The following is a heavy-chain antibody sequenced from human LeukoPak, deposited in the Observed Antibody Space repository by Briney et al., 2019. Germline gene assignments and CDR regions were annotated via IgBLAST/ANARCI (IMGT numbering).Heavy chain of an antibody. CDR3: ARVPTPTAMVLYFDY. CDR1: GGSIRSTTYY. D-gene: IGHD5-18*01. CDR2: IYYSGNT. V-gene: IGHV4-39*07. Sequence: SETLSLTCTVSGGSIRSTTYYWGWIRQPPGKGLEWIGSIYYSGNTYYSPSLMSRVTISVDTSKNQFSLNLSSVTAADTAVYYCARVPTPTAMVLYFDYWGQGTLVTVSS. J-gene: IGHJ4*02.